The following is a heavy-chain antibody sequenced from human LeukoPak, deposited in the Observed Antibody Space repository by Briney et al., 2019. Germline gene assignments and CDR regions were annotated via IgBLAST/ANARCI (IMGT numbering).Heavy chain of an antibody. CDR1: GFPFDDYA. CDR3: AKDRTTMVRGVIDY. J-gene: IGHJ4*02. D-gene: IGHD3-10*01. V-gene: IGHV3-9*01. CDR2: ISWNSGSI. Sequence: GRSLRLSCAASGFPFDDYAMHWVRQAPGKGLEWVSGISWNSGSIGYADSVKGRFTISRDNAKNSLYLQMNSLRAEDTALYYCAKDRTTMVRGVIDYWGQGTLVTVSS.